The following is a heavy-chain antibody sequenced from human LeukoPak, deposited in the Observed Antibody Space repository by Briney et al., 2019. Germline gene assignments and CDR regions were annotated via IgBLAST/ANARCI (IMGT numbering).Heavy chain of an antibody. V-gene: IGHV3-30-3*01. Sequence: GGSLRLSCAASGFTFSSYAMHWVRQAPGKGLEWVAVISYDGSNKYYADSVKGRFTISRDNSKNTLYLQMNSLRAEDTAVYYCARDGGFDYYYMDVWGKGTTVTVSS. J-gene: IGHJ6*03. CDR1: GFTFSSYA. CDR2: ISYDGSNK. CDR3: ARDGGFDYYYMDV. D-gene: IGHD3-16*01.